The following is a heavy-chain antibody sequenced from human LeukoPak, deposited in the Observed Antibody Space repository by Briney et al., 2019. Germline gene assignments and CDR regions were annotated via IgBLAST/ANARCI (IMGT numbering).Heavy chain of an antibody. Sequence: GGSLGLSCTASGFTFGDYAMSWVRQAPGKGLEWVGFIRSKAYGGTTEYAASVKGRFTISRDDSKSIAYLQMNSLKTEDTAVYYCTRDLYCDFWSGFDYWGQGTLVTVSS. CDR1: GFTFGDYA. D-gene: IGHD3-3*01. J-gene: IGHJ4*02. CDR3: TRDLYCDFWSGFDY. V-gene: IGHV3-49*04. CDR2: IRSKAYGGTT.